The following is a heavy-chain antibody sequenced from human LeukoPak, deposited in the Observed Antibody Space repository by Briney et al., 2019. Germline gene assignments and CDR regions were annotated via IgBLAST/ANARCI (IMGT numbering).Heavy chain of an antibody. CDR1: GGSISSGSYY. CDR2: IYHSGST. V-gene: IGHV4-61*10. D-gene: IGHD2-15*01. Sequence: SETLSLTCTVSGGSISSGSYYWSWIRQPAGKGLEWIGEIYHSGSTNYNPSLKSRVTISVDKSKNQFSLKLSSVTAADTAVYYCARAPVGYGYYYYGMDVWGQGTTVTVSS. J-gene: IGHJ6*02. CDR3: ARAPVGYGYYYYGMDV.